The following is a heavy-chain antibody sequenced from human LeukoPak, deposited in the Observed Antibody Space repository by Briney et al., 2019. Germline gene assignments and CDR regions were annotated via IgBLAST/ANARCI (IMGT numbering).Heavy chain of an antibody. D-gene: IGHD6-13*01. CDR1: GGSISSYY. J-gene: IGHJ2*01. V-gene: IGHV4-59*01. CDR2: IYYSGST. Sequence: SETLSLTCTVSGGSISSYYWSGIRQPPGKGLEWIGYIYYSGSTNYNPSLKSRVTISVDTSKNQFSLKLSSVTAADTAVYYCASWDTAAAASGYFDLWGRGTLVTVSS. CDR3: ASWDTAAAASGYFDL.